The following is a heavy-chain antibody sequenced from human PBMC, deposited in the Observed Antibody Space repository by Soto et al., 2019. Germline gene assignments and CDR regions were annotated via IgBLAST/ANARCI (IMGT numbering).Heavy chain of an antibody. Sequence: GGSLRLSCAASGFTFSDYYMSWIRQAPGKGLEWVSYISSSSSYTNYADSVKGRFTISRDNAKNSLYLQMNSLRAEDTAVYYCASIIGDFWSGYYDYWGHVPMSTFST. J-gene: IGHJ4*01. CDR1: GFTFSDYY. CDR2: ISSSSSYT. V-gene: IGHV3-11*06. D-gene: IGHD3-3*01. CDR3: ASIIGDFWSGYYDY.